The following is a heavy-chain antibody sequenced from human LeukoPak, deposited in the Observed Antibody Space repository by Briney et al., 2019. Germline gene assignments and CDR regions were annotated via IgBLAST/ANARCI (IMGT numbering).Heavy chain of an antibody. D-gene: IGHD5-18*01. J-gene: IGHJ4*02. V-gene: IGHV4-34*01. CDR1: GGSFSGYY. Sequence: SETLSLTCAVSGGSFSGYYWIWIRQPPGKGLEWIGEINRSGSTTYNPSLKSRVTISLGTSKNQFSLKLSSVTAADTAVYYCASSLVRADMVTGIDYWGQGTLVTVSS. CDR2: INRSGST. CDR3: ASSLVRADMVTGIDY.